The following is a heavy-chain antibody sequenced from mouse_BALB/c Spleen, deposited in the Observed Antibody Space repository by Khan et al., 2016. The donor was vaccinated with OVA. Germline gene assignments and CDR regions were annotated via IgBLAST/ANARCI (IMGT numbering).Heavy chain of an antibody. V-gene: IGHV3-2*02. J-gene: IGHJ3*01. CDR1: GYSITSDYA. CDR3: TGGRAY. Sequence: EVQLQESGPGLVKPSQSLSLTCTVPGYSITSDYAWNWIRQFPGNKLEWMGYISYSGSTSYTPSLKSRISITRDTSKNQLFLQLNSVTTEDTATYYCTGGRAYWGQGTLVTVSA. D-gene: IGHD3-3*01. CDR2: ISYSGST.